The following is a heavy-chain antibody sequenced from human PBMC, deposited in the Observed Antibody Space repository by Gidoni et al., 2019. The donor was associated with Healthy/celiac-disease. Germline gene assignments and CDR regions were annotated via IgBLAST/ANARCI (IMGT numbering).Heavy chain of an antibody. CDR2: TTCNGGTT. CDR1: GWTFDDIG. Sequence: VQLVESGGGVVRPGGSMRLSCAASGWTFDDIGMSWVRQCPGKGLEWVSGTTCNGGTTGYAASVMGRFTISRDNANNSLYLQMNSLSAEYTAFYYCARCMASTLLDYWGQGTPVTVSS. CDR3: ARCMASTLLDY. D-gene: IGHD2-8*01. J-gene: IGHJ4*02. V-gene: IGHV3-20*04.